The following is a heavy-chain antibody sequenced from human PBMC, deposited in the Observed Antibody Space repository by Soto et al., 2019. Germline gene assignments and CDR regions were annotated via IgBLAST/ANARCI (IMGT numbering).Heavy chain of an antibody. J-gene: IGHJ4*02. CDR2: ISAHNGNT. CDR1: GYAFTTYG. V-gene: IGHV1-18*01. D-gene: IGHD1-1*01. CDR3: ARGRYGDY. Sequence: QVHLVQSGAEVKKPGASVKVSCKGSGYAFTTYGITWVRQAPGQGLEWMGWISAHNGNTNYAQKLQGRVTMTRDTSTSSAYMELRSLRSDDTAVYYCARGRYGDYWGQGALVTVSS.